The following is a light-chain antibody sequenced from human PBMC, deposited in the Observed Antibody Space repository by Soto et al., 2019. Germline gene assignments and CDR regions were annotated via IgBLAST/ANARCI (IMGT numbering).Light chain of an antibody. V-gene: IGKV3-20*01. J-gene: IGKJ5*01. Sequence: EIVLTQSPGTLSLSQGERATLSCRASQSVSSSYLAWYQQKPGQAPSLLIHGASSRATGFPDRFSGSGSGTDFTLTISRLEPEDFAVYYCQQYGSTSITFGQGTRLEIK. CDR1: QSVSSSY. CDR2: GAS. CDR3: QQYGSTSIT.